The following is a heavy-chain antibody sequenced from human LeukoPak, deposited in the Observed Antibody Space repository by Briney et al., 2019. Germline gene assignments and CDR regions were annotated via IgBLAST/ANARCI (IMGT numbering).Heavy chain of an antibody. CDR3: ARDLGQYYDTSDNWFDP. J-gene: IGHJ5*02. Sequence: GGSLRLSCAASGFTFSSYSMNWVRQAPGKGLEWVSRIKSDGSNTTYADSVKGRFTISRDNAKNTLNLQMNSLRAEDTAVYYCARDLGQYYDTSDNWFDPWGQGTLVTVSS. V-gene: IGHV3-74*01. CDR1: GFTFSSYS. D-gene: IGHD3-22*01. CDR2: IKSDGSNT.